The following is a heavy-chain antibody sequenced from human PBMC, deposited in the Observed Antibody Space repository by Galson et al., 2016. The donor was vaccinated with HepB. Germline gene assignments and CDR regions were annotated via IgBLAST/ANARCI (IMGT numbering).Heavy chain of an antibody. J-gene: IGHJ6*02. CDR3: AKERPSMGQWRALDV. CDR1: GFTFTNAW. CDR2: IKSKHDGGTT. Sequence: SLRLSCAASGFTFTNAWMNWVRQAPGKGLEWVGRIKSKHDGGTTDYAAPVKGRFTIPRDDSTNTLYLQMNSLRAEDTAVYYCAKERPSMGQWRALDVWGQGTTVTVSS. D-gene: IGHD6-19*01. V-gene: IGHV3-15*01.